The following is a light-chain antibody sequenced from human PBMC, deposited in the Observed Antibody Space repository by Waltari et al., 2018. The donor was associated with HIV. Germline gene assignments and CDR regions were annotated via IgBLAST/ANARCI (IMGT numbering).Light chain of an antibody. J-gene: IGLJ3*02. CDR3: QSADVSSISWV. Sequence: SDELTQPPSVSVSPGQTARITCPGDSLSKQYSCWYQQKPGQAPVLLIYKDTERPSGIPERFSGSSSGTKVTLTISGVQAEDEADYYCQSADVSSISWVFGRGTKLTVL. CDR1: SLSKQY. CDR2: KDT. V-gene: IGLV3-25*03.